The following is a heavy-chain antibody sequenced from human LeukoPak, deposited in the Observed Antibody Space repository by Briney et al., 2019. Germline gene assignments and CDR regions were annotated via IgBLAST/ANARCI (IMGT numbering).Heavy chain of an antibody. J-gene: IGHJ4*02. V-gene: IGHV3-21*01. CDR3: ARAANLGWGIVVVTAIYDY. CDR2: ISTSSSYI. Sequence: PGGSLRLSCAASGFTVSSDYMTWVRQAPGKGLEWVSSISTSSSYIYYADSVKGRFTISRDNAKNSVYLHMDSLRAEDTAVYYCARAANLGWGIVVVTAIYDYWGQGTLVTVSS. D-gene: IGHD2-21*02. CDR1: GFTVSSDY.